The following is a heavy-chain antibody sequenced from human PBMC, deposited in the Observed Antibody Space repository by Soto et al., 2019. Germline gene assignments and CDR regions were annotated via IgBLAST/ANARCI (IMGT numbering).Heavy chain of an antibody. V-gene: IGHV4-59*01. CDR2: IYYSGST. CDR3: ARCGSDGMDV. D-gene: IGHD1-26*01. Sequence: SENLSLTCTVSGGSISSYYCSWTRQPPGKGLEWIGYIYYSGSTNYNPSLKSRVTISVDTSKNQFSLKLSSVTAADTAVYYCARCGSDGMDVWGQGTTVTVSS. J-gene: IGHJ6*02. CDR1: GGSISSYY.